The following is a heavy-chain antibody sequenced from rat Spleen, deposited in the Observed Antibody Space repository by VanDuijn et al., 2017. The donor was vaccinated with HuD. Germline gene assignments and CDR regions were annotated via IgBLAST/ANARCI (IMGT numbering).Heavy chain of an antibody. CDR2: ISTGGDNT. J-gene: IGHJ4*01. D-gene: IGHD1-10*01. Sequence: EVQLVESGGGLVQPGGSLRLSCAASGFTFTNYYMAWVRQAPTKGLEWVAYISTGGDNTYYRDSVKGRFTISRDNAKSTLYLQLDSLRSEDTATYYCARPHNYRYVMDAWGQGASVTVSS. CDR1: GFTFTNYY. V-gene: IGHV5-25*01. CDR3: ARPHNYRYVMDA.